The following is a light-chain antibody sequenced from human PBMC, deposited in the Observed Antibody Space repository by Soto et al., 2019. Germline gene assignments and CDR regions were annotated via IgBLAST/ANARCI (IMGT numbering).Light chain of an antibody. CDR1: QSVSSN. V-gene: IGKV3-15*01. Sequence: EIVMTQSPATLSVSPGERATLSCRASQSVSSNLAWYQQKPGQAPRLLIYGASTRATGIPARFSGSGSGTEFTLTISSLQSEDFAVYYCQPSNNWPTFGQGTKVDIK. CDR3: QPSNNWPT. J-gene: IGKJ1*01. CDR2: GAS.